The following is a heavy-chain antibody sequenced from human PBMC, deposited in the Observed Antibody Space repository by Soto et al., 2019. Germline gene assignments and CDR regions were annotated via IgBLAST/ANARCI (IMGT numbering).Heavy chain of an antibody. CDR1: GASIRNYY. V-gene: IGHV4-4*07. Sequence: QVQLQESGPGLVKPSETLSLTCTVSGASIRNYYWSWIRQPAGKGLEWIGRIYASGNTNYNPSLKSRVTMSVDTSKNQFFLNLNSVTAADTAVYYCARESRSAAGTVEYWGQGTLVTVSS. J-gene: IGHJ4*02. D-gene: IGHD6-13*01. CDR2: IYASGNT. CDR3: ARESRSAAGTVEY.